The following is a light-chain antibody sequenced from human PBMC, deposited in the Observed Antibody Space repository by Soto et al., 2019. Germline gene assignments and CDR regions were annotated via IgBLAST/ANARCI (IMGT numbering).Light chain of an antibody. CDR2: AAS. CDR3: QQSYNTPNT. J-gene: IGKJ2*01. V-gene: IGKV1-39*01. CDR1: QSLSSY. Sequence: DIQMTQSPSSLSASVGHRVTITCRASQSLSSYLNWYQQKPGKAPQLLIYAASILQSGVPSRFSGSGSGTDFTLTISSLQPEDVATYYCQQSYNTPNTFGQGTKLEIK.